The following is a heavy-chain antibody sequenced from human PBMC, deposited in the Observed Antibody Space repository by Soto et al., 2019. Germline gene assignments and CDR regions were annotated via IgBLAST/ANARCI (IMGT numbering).Heavy chain of an antibody. J-gene: IGHJ5*01. CDR3: ARGPIVGARGGFGFDS. CDR2: INHSGST. D-gene: IGHD1-26*01. CDR1: GGSFSGYY. Sequence: QVQLQQWGAGLLKPSETLSLTCAVYGGSFSGYYWSWIRQPPGKGLEWIGEINHSGSTNYNPSLKSRVPISVATSKNQFSLKLSSVTAADTAVYYCARGPIVGARGGFGFDSWGQGTLVTVSS. V-gene: IGHV4-34*01.